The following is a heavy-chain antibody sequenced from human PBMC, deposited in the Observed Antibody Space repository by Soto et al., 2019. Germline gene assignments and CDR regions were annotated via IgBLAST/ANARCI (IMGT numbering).Heavy chain of an antibody. V-gene: IGHV3-74*01. CDR3: ARTGYYYDTRGYDFDY. CDR2: INTDGSST. CDR1: GFTFSSYW. J-gene: IGHJ4*02. D-gene: IGHD3-22*01. Sequence: LRLSCAASGFTFSSYWMHWVRQGPGKGLVWVSRINTDGSSTTYADCVKGRFTISRDNAKNTVYLQMNSLRAEDTAVYYCARTGYYYDTRGYDFDYWGQGTLVTVSS.